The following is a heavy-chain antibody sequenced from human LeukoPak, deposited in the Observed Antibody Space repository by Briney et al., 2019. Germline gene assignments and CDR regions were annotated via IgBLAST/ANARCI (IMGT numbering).Heavy chain of an antibody. J-gene: IGHJ4*02. CDR1: GFVFSSNS. Sequence: GGSLRLSCAASGFVFSSNSMIWVRQAPGKGLEWVSYISSSSSTIYYADSVKGRFTISRDNAKNSLYLQMNSLRAEDTAVYYCARDALGTYSSGSYYFDYWGQGTLVTVSS. CDR2: ISSSSSTI. V-gene: IGHV3-48*04. D-gene: IGHD6-19*01. CDR3: ARDALGTYSSGSYYFDY.